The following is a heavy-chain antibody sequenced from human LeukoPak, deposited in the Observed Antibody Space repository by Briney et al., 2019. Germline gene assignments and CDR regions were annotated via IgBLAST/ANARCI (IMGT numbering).Heavy chain of an antibody. Sequence: PGGSLKLSCAASGFTFSSYWMSWVRQAPGKGLEWVANIKQDESEKYYVDSVKGRFTISRDNAKNSLYLQMNSLRAEDTAVYYCARDELHTGTYFPFDYWGQGTLVTVSS. CDR3: ARDELHTGTYFPFDY. D-gene: IGHD1-26*01. J-gene: IGHJ4*02. CDR2: IKQDESEK. CDR1: GFTFSSYW. V-gene: IGHV3-7*01.